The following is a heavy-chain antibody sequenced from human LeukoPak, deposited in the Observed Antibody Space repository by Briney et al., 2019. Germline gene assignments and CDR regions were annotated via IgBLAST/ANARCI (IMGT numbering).Heavy chain of an antibody. CDR1: GGTFSSYA. CDR2: IIPIFGTA. V-gene: IGHV1-69*13. D-gene: IGHD5-18*01. Sequence: SVTVSCKASGGTFSSYAISWVRQAPGQGLEWMGGIIPIFGTANYAQKFQGRVTITADESTSTAYMELSSLRSEDTAVYYWARGLDTAYGMDVGGQGTTVTVSS. J-gene: IGHJ6*02. CDR3: ARGLDTAYGMDV.